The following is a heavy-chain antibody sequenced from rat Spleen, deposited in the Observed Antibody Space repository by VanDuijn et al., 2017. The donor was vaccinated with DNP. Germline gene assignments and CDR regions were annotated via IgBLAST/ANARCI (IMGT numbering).Heavy chain of an antibody. V-gene: IGHV2S12*01. CDR1: GFSLTTYG. D-gene: IGHD1-9*01. Sequence: QVQLKESGPGLVQPSQTLSLTCTVSGFSLTTYGVAWVRQPPGKGLEWIAAISSGGNTFSNSALKSRLSISRDTSKSQFFLKMNSLQPENTAIYFCTRDYYGYNFNYWGQGVMVTVSS. CDR2: ISSGGNT. J-gene: IGHJ2*01. CDR3: TRDYYGYNFNY.